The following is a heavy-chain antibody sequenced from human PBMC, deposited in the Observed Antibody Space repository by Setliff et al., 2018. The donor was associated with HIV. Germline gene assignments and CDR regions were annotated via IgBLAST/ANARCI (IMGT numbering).Heavy chain of an antibody. CDR3: ALPVLGGYSYGYFDY. D-gene: IGHD5-18*01. CDR1: GYTFTSYY. Sequence: GASVKVSCKASGYTFTSYYMHWVRQAPGQGLEWMGIINPSGGSTSYAQKFQGRVTMTRDTSTSTVYMELSSLRSEDTAVYYCALPVLGGYSYGYFDYWGQGTLVTVSS. J-gene: IGHJ4*02. CDR2: INPSGGST. V-gene: IGHV1-46*01.